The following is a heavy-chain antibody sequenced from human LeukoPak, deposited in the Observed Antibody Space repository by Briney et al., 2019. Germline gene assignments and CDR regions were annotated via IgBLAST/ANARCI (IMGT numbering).Heavy chain of an antibody. CDR3: AKDLRPDGVDDFDH. V-gene: IGHV3-53*01. CDR2: IYSDGST. D-gene: IGHD5/OR15-5a*01. J-gene: IGHJ4*02. CDR1: GFIVSGDF. Sequence: GGSLRLSCAASGFIVSGDFMSWVRQAPGKGLEWVSVIYSDGSTYYADSVKGRFTISRDNSKNTLDLQMTGLRVEDTAVYYCAKDLRPDGVDDFDHWGQGTLVTVSS.